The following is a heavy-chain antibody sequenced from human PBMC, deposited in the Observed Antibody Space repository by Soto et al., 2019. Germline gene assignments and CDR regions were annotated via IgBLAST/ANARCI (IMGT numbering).Heavy chain of an antibody. V-gene: IGHV1-2*04. CDR1: GYSFTDYH. Sequence: ASVKVSCKASGYSFTDYHIHWVRQAPGQGLEWLGRINPKSGGTSTAQKFQGWVTMTRDRSISTVYMELTRLRADDTAVYFCARGHSTDCSNGVCSFFYNHEMDVWGQGTTVTVSS. CDR2: INPKSGGT. J-gene: IGHJ6*02. CDR3: ARGHSTDCSNGVCSFFYNHEMDV. D-gene: IGHD2-8*01.